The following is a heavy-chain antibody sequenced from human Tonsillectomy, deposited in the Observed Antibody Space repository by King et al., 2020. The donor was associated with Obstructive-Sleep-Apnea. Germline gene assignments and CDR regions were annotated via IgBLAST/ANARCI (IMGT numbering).Heavy chain of an antibody. CDR3: ARDYYDILTGYPGHAFDI. D-gene: IGHD3-9*01. V-gene: IGHV4-39*07. J-gene: IGHJ3*02. CDR2: IYYSGST. CDR1: GGSISSSSYY. Sequence: LQLQESGPGLVKPSETLSLTCTVSGGSISSSSYYWGWIRQPPGKGLEWIGSIYYSGSTYYNPSLKSRVTISVDTSKNQFSLKLSSVTAADTAVYYCARDYYDILTGYPGHAFDIWGQGTMVTVSS.